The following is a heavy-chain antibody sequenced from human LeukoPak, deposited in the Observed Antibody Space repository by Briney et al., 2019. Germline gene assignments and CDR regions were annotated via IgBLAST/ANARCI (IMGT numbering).Heavy chain of an antibody. J-gene: IGHJ4*02. CDR3: ARISGSNYGYSFDY. D-gene: IGHD5-18*01. CDR2: ISSSGTSL. V-gene: IGHV3-48*03. CDR1: GFTFNSYD. Sequence: PGGSLRLSCAASGFTFNSYDMNWVRQAPGKGLEWISYISSSGTSLYYADSAKGRFTISRDNAKNSLYLQMNSLRAEDTAVYYCARISGSNYGYSFDYWGQGTLVTVSS.